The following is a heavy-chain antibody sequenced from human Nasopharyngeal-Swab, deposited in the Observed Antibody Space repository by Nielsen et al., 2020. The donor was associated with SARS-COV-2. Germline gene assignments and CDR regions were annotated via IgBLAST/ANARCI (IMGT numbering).Heavy chain of an antibody. Sequence: VRQAPGKVLEWVAFIARDASNEYYGDSVKGRFSISRDSSKNTLYLQMDSLRGEDTAVYYCARDAPAHYGAFYWGRGTLVTVSS. CDR3: ARDAPAHYGAFY. D-gene: IGHD4-17*01. CDR2: IARDASNE. J-gene: IGHJ4*02. V-gene: IGHV3-30*03.